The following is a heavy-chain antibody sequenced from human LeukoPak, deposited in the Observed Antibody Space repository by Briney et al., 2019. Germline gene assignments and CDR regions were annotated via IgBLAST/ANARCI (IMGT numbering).Heavy chain of an antibody. CDR3: ARRHNYYYYMDV. CDR1: GITFSSYA. V-gene: IGHV3-64*02. Sequence: GGSLRLSCAASGITFSSYAMHWVRQAPGKAPEYVSAISSNGVNTYYADSVWGRFTISRDNSKNTLYLQMGSLRSEDMAVYYCARRHNYYYYMDVWGKGTTVTVSS. CDR2: ISSNGVNT. J-gene: IGHJ6*03.